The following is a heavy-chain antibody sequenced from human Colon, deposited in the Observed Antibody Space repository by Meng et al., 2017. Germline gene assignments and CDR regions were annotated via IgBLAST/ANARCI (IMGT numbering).Heavy chain of an antibody. CDR2: IYWDDDK. J-gene: IGHJ4*02. Sequence: QVTLKEHGPALGKPTETLTLTCSFAGFSPSTYGVGVCWIRKPPRKAVGWLSLIYWDDDKRYSPYLKSRLTITRDTSNNQVVLTMTNMDPVDTATYYCARFLEPVGYFDYWGQGALVTVSS. CDR3: ARFLEPVGYFDY. CDR1: GFSPSTYGVG. D-gene: IGHD1-1*01. V-gene: IGHV2-5*02.